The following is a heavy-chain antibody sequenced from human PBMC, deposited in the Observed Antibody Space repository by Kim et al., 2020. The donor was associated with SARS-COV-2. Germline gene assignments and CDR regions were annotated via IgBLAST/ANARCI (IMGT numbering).Heavy chain of an antibody. V-gene: IGHV4-34*01. J-gene: IGHJ6*02. D-gene: IGHD5-12*01. Sequence: SETLSLTCAVYGGSFSGYYWSWIRQPPGKGLEWIGEINHSGSTNYNPSLKSRVTISVDTSKNQFSLKLSSVTAADTAVYYCARGIFRWLKQTYGMDVWGQGTTVTVSS. CDR2: INHSGST. CDR3: ARGIFRWLKQTYGMDV. CDR1: GGSFSGYY.